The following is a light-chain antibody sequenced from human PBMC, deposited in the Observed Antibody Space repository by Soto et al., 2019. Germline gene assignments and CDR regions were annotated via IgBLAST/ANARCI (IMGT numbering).Light chain of an antibody. Sequence: IVLTQSPGTLSLSPGERATLSCRASQTGSNSYLAWYQQKSGQAPRLLIYGVSTRATGTPDRFSGSGSGTEFTLTISRLEPEDFAVYFCQHYGYPQWTFGPGTQVDIK. CDR3: QHYGYPQWT. J-gene: IGKJ1*01. CDR1: QTGSNSY. V-gene: IGKV3-20*01. CDR2: GVS.